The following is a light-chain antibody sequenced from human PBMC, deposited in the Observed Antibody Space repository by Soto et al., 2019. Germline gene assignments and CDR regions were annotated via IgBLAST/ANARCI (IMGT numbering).Light chain of an antibody. Sequence: EIVLTQSPGTLSLSPGERATFSCRASQSVSISYIAWYQQKRGQAPRRLIYGASIRATGIPDRFSGSGSGTDFTLTISRLEPEDFALYYCQQYHTSPLTFGQGTKVDIK. CDR2: GAS. CDR1: QSVSISY. V-gene: IGKV3-20*01. J-gene: IGKJ1*01. CDR3: QQYHTSPLT.